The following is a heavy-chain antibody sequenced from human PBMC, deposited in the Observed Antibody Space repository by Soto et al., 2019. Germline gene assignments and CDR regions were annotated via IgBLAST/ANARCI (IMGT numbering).Heavy chain of an antibody. CDR2: IYYSGST. CDR1: GGSISSYY. D-gene: IGHD2-15*01. V-gene: IGHV4-59*01. Sequence: SETLSLTCTVSGGSISSYYWSWIRQPPGKGLEWIGYIYYSGSTNYNPSLKSRVTISVDTSKNQFSLKLSSVTAADTAVYYCARITTGVVVAAKSRAFDIWGQGTMVTVSS. J-gene: IGHJ3*02. CDR3: ARITTGVVVAAKSRAFDI.